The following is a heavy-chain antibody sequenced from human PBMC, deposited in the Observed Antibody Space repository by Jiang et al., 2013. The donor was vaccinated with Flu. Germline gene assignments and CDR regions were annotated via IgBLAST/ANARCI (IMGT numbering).Heavy chain of an antibody. D-gene: IGHD3-22*01. CDR2: TYYRSKWYN. CDR3: VSNGYYCLQY. CDR1: GDSVSSNSAA. V-gene: IGHV6-1*01. J-gene: IGHJ1*01. Sequence: QTLSLTCAISGDSVSSNSAAWNWIRQSPSRGLEWLGRTYYRSKWYNDYAVSVKSRITINPDTSKNQFSLQLNSVTAADTAVYFCVSNGYYCLQYWGQGTLVTVSS.